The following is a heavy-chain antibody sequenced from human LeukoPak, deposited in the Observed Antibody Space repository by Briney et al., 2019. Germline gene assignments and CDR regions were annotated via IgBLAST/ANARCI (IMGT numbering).Heavy chain of an antibody. J-gene: IGHJ4*02. D-gene: IGHD6-13*01. V-gene: IGHV3-33*01. CDR3: ARGQYSSSWIPDY. Sequence: GGSLRLSCAASGFTFSSYGMHWVRQAPGKGLEWVAVIWYDGSNKYYADSVKGRFTISRDNSKNTLYLQMNSLRAEDTAAYYCARGQYSSSWIPDYWGQGTLVTVSS. CDR1: GFTFSSYG. CDR2: IWYDGSNK.